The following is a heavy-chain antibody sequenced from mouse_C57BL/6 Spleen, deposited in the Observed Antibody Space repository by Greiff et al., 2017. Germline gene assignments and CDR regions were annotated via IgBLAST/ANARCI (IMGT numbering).Heavy chain of an antibody. CDR1: GYAFSSSW. V-gene: IGHV1-82*01. CDR2: IYPGDGDT. D-gene: IGHD4-1*01. CDR3: ARALGNWYFDV. Sequence: QVQLQQSGPELVKPGASVKISCKASGYAFSSSWMNWVKQRPGKGLEWIGRIYPGDGDTNYNGKFKGKATLTADKSSSTAYMQLRSLTSEDSAVYFCARALGNWYFDVWGTGTTVTVSS. J-gene: IGHJ1*03.